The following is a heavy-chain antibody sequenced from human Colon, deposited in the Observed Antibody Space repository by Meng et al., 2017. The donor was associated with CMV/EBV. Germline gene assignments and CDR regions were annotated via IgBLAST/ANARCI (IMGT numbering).Heavy chain of an antibody. CDR3: ARLASDPTMVVPRAPAAGVYYYYGMDV. Sequence: GESLKISCKGSGYSFTSYWIGWVRQTPGKGLEWMGIIYPGDSDTRYSPSFQGQVTISADQSISTAYLQWSSLKASDTAMYYCARLASDPTMVVPRAPAAGVYYYYGMDVWGQGTTVTVSS. CDR2: IYPGDSDT. CDR1: GYSFTSYW. J-gene: IGHJ6*02. D-gene: IGHD4-23*01. V-gene: IGHV5-51*01.